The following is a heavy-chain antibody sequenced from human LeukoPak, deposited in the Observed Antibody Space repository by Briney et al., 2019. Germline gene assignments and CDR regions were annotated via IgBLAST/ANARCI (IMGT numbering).Heavy chain of an antibody. D-gene: IGHD2-21*02. CDR1: GFTFSWYG. V-gene: IGHV3-64D*06. Sequence: GGSLRLSCLGSGFTFSWYGMNWVRQAPGRGLEYVAAISKNGGTTYYVDSVKGRFTISRDNSKHTLYLQMNSLRVEDTAVYFSVKDLSDRGVAYWGQGTPVTVSS. CDR2: ISKNGGTT. CDR3: VKDLSDRGVAY. J-gene: IGHJ4*02.